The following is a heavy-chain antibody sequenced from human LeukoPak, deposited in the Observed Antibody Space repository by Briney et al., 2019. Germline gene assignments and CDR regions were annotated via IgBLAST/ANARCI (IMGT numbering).Heavy chain of an antibody. D-gene: IGHD1-26*01. CDR2: IYYSGST. CDR3: ASRSLVGSHFDY. J-gene: IGHJ4*02. CDR1: GGSISSSSYY. V-gene: IGHV4-39*07. Sequence: SETLSLTCTVSGGSISSSSYYWGWIRQPPGKGLEWIGNIYYSGSTYYNPSLKSRVTISLDTSKNQFSLKLSPVTAADTAVYYCASRSLVGSHFDYWGQGTLVTVSS.